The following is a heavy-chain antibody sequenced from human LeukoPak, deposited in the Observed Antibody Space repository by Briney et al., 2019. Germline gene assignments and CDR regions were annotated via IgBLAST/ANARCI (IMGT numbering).Heavy chain of an antibody. Sequence: PGGSLRLSCAASGITFSNYWMSWVRQAPGKGLEWVSYITGGSYTIYYAQSVRGRFTISRDNAKNSLYLQMNSLRVEDTAVYYCARDGDEYSYGYGDAFDIWGQGTMVTVSS. CDR2: ITGGSYTI. CDR3: ARDGDEYSYGYGDAFDI. D-gene: IGHD5-18*01. CDR1: GITFSNYW. V-gene: IGHV3-48*01. J-gene: IGHJ3*02.